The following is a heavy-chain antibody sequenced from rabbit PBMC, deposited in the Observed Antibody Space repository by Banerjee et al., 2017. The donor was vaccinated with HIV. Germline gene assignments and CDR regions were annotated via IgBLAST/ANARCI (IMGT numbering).Heavy chain of an antibody. D-gene: IGHD8-1*01. CDR3: ARRGYTDSSYTSYYGMDL. CDR2: IYAGSSGST. CDR1: GFSFSSSYW. Sequence: QSLEESGGDLVKPGASLTLTCTASGFSFSSSYWICWVRQAPGKGLEWIACIYAGSSGSTYYASWAKGRFTISKTSSTTVTLQMTSLTAADTATYFCARRGYTDSSYTSYYGMDLWGPGTLVTVS. J-gene: IGHJ6*01. V-gene: IGHV1S40*01.